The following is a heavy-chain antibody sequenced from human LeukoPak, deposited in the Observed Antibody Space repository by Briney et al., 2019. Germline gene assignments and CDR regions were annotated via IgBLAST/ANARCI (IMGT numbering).Heavy chain of an antibody. J-gene: IGHJ5*02. CDR3: ARFRGDGDYNVNH. CDR2: INHSGST. CDR1: GGSFSGYY. Sequence: PSETLSLTCAVYGGSFSGYYWSWIRQPPGKGLEWIGEINHSGSTNYNPSLKSRVTISVDTSKNQFSLKLSSVTAADTAVYYCARFRGDGDYNVNHWGQGALVTVSS. D-gene: IGHD3-10*02. V-gene: IGHV4-34*01.